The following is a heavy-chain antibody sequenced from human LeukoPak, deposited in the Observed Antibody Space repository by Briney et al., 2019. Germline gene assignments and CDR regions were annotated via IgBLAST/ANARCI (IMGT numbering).Heavy chain of an antibody. J-gene: IGHJ4*02. V-gene: IGHV1-2*04. D-gene: IGHD5-18*01. CDR2: INPNSGGT. CDR1: GYTFTGYY. Sequence: ASVTVSCTASGYTFTGYYMHWVRQAPGQGLEWMGWINPNSGGTNYAQKFQGWVTMTRDTSISTAYMELSRLRSDDTAVYYCARLGSYGYEVLDYWGQGTLVTVSS. CDR3: ARLGSYGYEVLDY.